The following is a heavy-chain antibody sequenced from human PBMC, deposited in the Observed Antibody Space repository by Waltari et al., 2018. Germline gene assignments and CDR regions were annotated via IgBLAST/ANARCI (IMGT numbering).Heavy chain of an antibody. CDR2: IYTTGST. CDR1: GDSMRSYY. D-gene: IGHD5-18*01. Sequence: QVQLQESGPGLLKPSETLSLTCSGSGDSMRSYYWGWIRQSPEKGLEWIGYIYTTGSTNYNPSLESRVSISLDTSKNQFSLNLYSVIAADTAVYYCARRELDSYGGYYFDYWGQGVLVTVSS. V-gene: IGHV4-4*08. CDR3: ARRELDSYGGYYFDY. J-gene: IGHJ4*02.